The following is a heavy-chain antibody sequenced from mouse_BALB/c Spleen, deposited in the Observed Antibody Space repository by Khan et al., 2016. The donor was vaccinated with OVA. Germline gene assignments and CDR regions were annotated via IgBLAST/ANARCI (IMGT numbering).Heavy chain of an antibody. D-gene: IGHD1-2*01. V-gene: IGHV1-77*01. Sequence: VQLQESGAELARPGASVKLSCKASGYTFTDYYINWVKQRTGQGLEWIGEISPGSGDTYYNEKFKGKATLTADKSSSTAYMQLNSLTSEASAVYFCARRNYFGNTLAYWGQGTLVTVSA. J-gene: IGHJ3*01. CDR3: ARRNYFGNTLAY. CDR1: GYTFTDYY. CDR2: ISPGSGDT.